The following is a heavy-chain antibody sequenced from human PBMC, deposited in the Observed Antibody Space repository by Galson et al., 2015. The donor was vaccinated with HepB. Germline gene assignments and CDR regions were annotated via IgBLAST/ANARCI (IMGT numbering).Heavy chain of an antibody. D-gene: IGHD2-15*01. CDR2: ISSSGSTI. J-gene: IGHJ4*02. CDR1: GFTFSSYE. V-gene: IGHV3-48*03. Sequence: SLRLSCAASGFTFSSYEMNWVRQAPGKGLEWVSYISSSGSTIYYADSVKGRFTISRDNAKNSLYLQMNSLRAEDTAVYYCAREGVVVVAAPFDYWGQGTLVTVSS. CDR3: AREGVVVVAAPFDY.